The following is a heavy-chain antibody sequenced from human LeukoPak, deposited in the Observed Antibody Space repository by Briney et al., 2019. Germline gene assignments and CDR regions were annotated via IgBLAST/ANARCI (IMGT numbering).Heavy chain of an antibody. D-gene: IGHD5-24*01. CDR2: IYHSGST. Sequence: SETLSLTCTVSGGSISNYYWSWIRQPPGKGLEWIGYIYHSGSTNYNPSLKSRVAISVDTSKNQVSLKLTSVTAADTAVYYCARHDNLRVSLDVWGQGTTVTVSS. CDR3: ARHDNLRVSLDV. J-gene: IGHJ6*02. V-gene: IGHV4-59*08. CDR1: GGSISNYY.